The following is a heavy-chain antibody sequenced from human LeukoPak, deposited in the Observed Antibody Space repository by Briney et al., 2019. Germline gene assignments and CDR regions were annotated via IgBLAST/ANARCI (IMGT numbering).Heavy chain of an antibody. CDR1: GGSISRSGYY. D-gene: IGHD3-22*01. CDR3: ARHAEHYYDSGGYFDY. Sequence: SLETLSLTCIVSGGSISRSGYYWAWIRQPPGKGLEWIGNIYYSGSTYYSPSLKSRLTISVDTSKNQFSLKLSSVTAADTAVYYCARHAEHYYDSGGYFDYWGQGILVTVSS. J-gene: IGHJ4*02. V-gene: IGHV4-39*01. CDR2: IYYSGST.